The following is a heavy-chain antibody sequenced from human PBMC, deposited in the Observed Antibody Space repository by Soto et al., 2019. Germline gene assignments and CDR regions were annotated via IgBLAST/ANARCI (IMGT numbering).Heavy chain of an antibody. Sequence: QVQLVESGGGVVQPGRSLRLSCAASGFTFSSYAMHWVRQAPGKGLEWVAVISYDGSNKYYADSVKGRFTISRDNSKNTLYLQMDSHRAEDKGVYYCVWVLDYWGQGTLVTVSS. V-gene: IGHV3-30-3*01. CDR2: ISYDGSNK. CDR1: GFTFSSYA. J-gene: IGHJ4*02. CDR3: VWVLDY. D-gene: IGHD3-16*01.